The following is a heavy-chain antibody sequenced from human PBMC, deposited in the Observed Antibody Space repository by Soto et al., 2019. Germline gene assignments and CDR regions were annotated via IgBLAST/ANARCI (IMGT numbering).Heavy chain of an antibody. Sequence: GGSLRLSCAASGFTFSSYGMHWVRQAPGKGLEWVAVIWYDGSNKYYADSVKGRFTISRDNSKNTLYLQMNSLRAEDTAVYYCARDFEMATIPIYYFDYWGQGTLVTVSS. CDR3: ARDFEMATIPIYYFDY. CDR1: GFTFSSYG. D-gene: IGHD5-12*01. CDR2: IWYDGSNK. J-gene: IGHJ4*02. V-gene: IGHV3-33*01.